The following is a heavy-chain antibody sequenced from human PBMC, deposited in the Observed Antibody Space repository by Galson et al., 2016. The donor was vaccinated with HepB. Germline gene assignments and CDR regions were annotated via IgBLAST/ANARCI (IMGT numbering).Heavy chain of an antibody. J-gene: IGHJ6*02. CDR2: IYPGDFDT. D-gene: IGHD3-3*01. CDR3: TRSITGSYDFWGAMYDYYAVDV. CDR1: GYSFDSYW. V-gene: IGHV5-51*01. Sequence: QSGAEVKKPGESLRISCKASGYSFDSYWVGWVRQMPGKGLEWMGIIYPGDFDTRYSPSFQGQVTISVDKSINTAYLQWSSLKASDTAMYYCTRSITGSYDFWGAMYDYYAVDVWGQGTTVTVSS.